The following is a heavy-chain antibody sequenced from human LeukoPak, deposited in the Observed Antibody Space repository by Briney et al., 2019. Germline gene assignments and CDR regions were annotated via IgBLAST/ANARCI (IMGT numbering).Heavy chain of an antibody. Sequence: PGGSLRLSCALSVFTFSIYVVNSVRQAPGKGLEWVSYISSSGSTIYYADSVKGRFTISRDNAKNSLYLQTNSLRAEDTAVYYCANESEIVRASTSYCYFDLWGRGTLVTVSS. D-gene: IGHD1-26*01. CDR1: VFTFSIYV. CDR3: ANESEIVRASTSYCYFDL. CDR2: ISSSGSTI. V-gene: IGHV3-48*03. J-gene: IGHJ2*01.